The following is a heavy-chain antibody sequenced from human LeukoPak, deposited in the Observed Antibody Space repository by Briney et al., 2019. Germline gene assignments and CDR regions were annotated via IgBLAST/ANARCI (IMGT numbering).Heavy chain of an antibody. CDR2: IYYSGST. V-gene: IGHV4-59*01. Sequence: SESLSLTXTVSGGSISSYYWSWIRQPPGKGLEWIGYIYYSGSTNYNPSLKSRVTISVDTSKNQFSLKLSSVTAADTAVYYRARDLRGDYWGQGTLVTVSS. CDR3: ARDLRGDY. CDR1: GGSISSYY. J-gene: IGHJ4*02.